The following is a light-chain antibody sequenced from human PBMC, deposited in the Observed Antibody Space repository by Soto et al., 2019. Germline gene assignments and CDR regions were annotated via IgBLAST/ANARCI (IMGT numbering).Light chain of an antibody. Sequence: IVMTQSPDSLAVSLGARATINCKSSQSVLYRSDSKNYLAWYQLKPGQPPKLLIYWASARESGVPDRFSGSGSGTDFTLTINNLQAEDGAVYFCQQYYLAPLTFGPGTKV. CDR3: QQYYLAPLT. V-gene: IGKV4-1*01. J-gene: IGKJ3*01. CDR2: WAS. CDR1: QSVLYRSDSKNY.